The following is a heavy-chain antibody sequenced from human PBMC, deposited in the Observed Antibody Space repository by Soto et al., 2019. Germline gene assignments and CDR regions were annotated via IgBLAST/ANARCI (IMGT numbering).Heavy chain of an antibody. D-gene: IGHD3-3*01. CDR1: GFTFSSYA. Sequence: GGSLRLSCAASGFTFSSYAMHWVRQAPGKGLEWVAVISYDGSNKYYADSVKGRFTISRDNSKNTLYLQMNSLRAEDTAVYYCARVGFGKDPRYDFWSGYYDTNATFDYWGQGTLVTVSS. CDR3: ARVGFGKDPRYDFWSGYYDTNATFDY. V-gene: IGHV3-30-3*01. J-gene: IGHJ4*02. CDR2: ISYDGSNK.